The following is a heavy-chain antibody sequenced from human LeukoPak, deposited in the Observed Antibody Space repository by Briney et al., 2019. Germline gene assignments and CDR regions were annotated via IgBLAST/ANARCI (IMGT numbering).Heavy chain of an antibody. D-gene: IGHD4-17*01. J-gene: IGHJ4*02. CDR3: AGGTTVTTFHY. V-gene: IGHV4-38-2*02. CDR2: IYHSGST. Sequence: SETLSLTCTVSGYSISSGYYWGWIRQPPGKGLEWIGSIYHSGSTYYNPSLKSRVTISVDTSKNQFSLKLSSVTAADTAVYYCAGGTTVTTFHYWGQGTLVTVSS. CDR1: GYSISSGYY.